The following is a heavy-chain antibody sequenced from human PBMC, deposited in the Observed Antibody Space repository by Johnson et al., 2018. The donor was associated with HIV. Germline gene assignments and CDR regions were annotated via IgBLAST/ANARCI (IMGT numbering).Heavy chain of an antibody. Sequence: QVQLVESGGGVVQPGRSLRLSCAASGFTFSSYGMHWVRQAPGKGLEWVAFIRYDGTNKYYADSVKGRFTISSDDSKNTLYLQMNSLKTEDTAVYYCTTVTKFPYSSGWDYDAFDIWGQGTMVTVSS. D-gene: IGHD6-19*01. CDR3: TTVTKFPYSSGWDYDAFDI. CDR1: GFTFSSYG. J-gene: IGHJ3*02. CDR2: IRYDGTNK. V-gene: IGHV3-30*02.